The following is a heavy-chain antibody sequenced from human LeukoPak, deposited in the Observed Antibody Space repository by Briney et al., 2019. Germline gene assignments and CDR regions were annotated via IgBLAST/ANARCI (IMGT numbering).Heavy chain of an antibody. CDR3: AKDEEQWLVRDFQH. V-gene: IGHV3-23*01. D-gene: IGHD6-19*01. CDR2: ISGSAGST. CDR1: GFTFRSYS. J-gene: IGHJ1*01. Sequence: GGSLRLSCAASGFTFRSYSMSWVRQAPGKGREWVSGISGSAGSTYYADSGKGRFTISRDNSKNTLYLQMNSLRAEDAAVYYCAKDEEQWLVRDFQHWGQGTLVTVSS.